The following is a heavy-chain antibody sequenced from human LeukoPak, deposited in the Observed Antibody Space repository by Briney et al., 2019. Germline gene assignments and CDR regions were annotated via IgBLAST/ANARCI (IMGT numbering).Heavy chain of an antibody. CDR2: INHSGST. D-gene: IGHD2-21*01. V-gene: IGHV4-34*01. J-gene: IGHJ4*02. CDR3: AREILWGFDY. CDR1: GGSFSGYY. Sequence: PSETLSLTCAVYGGSFSGYYWSWIRQPPGKGLEWIGEINHSGSTNYNPSLKSRVTMSVDTSKNQFSLKLSSVTAADTAVYYCAREILWGFDYWGQGTLVTVSS.